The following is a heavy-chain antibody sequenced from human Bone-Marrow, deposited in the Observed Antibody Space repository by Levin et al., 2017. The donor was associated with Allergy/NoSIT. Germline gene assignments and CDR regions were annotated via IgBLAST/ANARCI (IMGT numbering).Heavy chain of an antibody. Sequence: PSETLSLTCTVSGGSINYYYWSWIRQPPGKGLEWIGYIYSSGSTNYNPSLKSRVTISVDTSKNQFSLKLSSVTAADTAVYYCARHVGGTSGYPRFDYWGQGTLVTVSS. D-gene: IGHD5-12*01. CDR3: ARHVGGTSGYPRFDY. CDR2: IYSSGST. CDR1: GGSINYYY. V-gene: IGHV4-59*08. J-gene: IGHJ4*02.